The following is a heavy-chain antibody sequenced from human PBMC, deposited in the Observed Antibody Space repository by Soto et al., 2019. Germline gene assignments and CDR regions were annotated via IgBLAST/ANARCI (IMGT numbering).Heavy chain of an antibody. CDR3: ARDRDGYGDYGNWFDP. D-gene: IGHD4-17*01. CDR1: GDAASSNSAA. CDR2: TYYRSKWYN. Sequence: PSQTLSLTCDISGDAASSNSAAWNWIRQSPSRGLEWLGRTYYRSKWYNDYAESVKSRIAINPDTSKNQFSLQLNSVTPADTAVYYCARDRDGYGDYGNWFDPWGQGTLVTVSS. V-gene: IGHV6-1*01. J-gene: IGHJ5*02.